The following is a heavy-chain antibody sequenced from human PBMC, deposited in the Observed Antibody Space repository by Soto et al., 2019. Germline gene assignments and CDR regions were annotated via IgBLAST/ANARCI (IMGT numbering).Heavy chain of an antibody. Sequence: ASVKVSCKASGGTFSSYAISWVRQAPGQGLEWMGGIIPIFGTANYAQKFQGRVTITADESTSTAYMELSSLRSEDTAVYYCAYEPSGDHKSYYFDYWGQGTLVTVSS. D-gene: IGHD4-17*01. J-gene: IGHJ4*02. CDR1: GGTFSSYA. V-gene: IGHV1-69*13. CDR2: IIPIFGTA. CDR3: AYEPSGDHKSYYFDY.